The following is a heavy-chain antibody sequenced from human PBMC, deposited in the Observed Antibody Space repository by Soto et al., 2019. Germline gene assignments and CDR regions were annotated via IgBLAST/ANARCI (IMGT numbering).Heavy chain of an antibody. Sequence: QLQLQESGPGLVKPSETLSLTCTVSGGSISSSSYYWGWIRQPPGKGLEWIGSIYYSGSTYYNPSLKSRVTISVDTSKNQFSLKLSSVTAADTAVYYCARPYCGGDCYSPGGDYWGQGTLVTVSS. CDR3: ARPYCGGDCYSPGGDY. D-gene: IGHD2-21*02. CDR1: GGSISSSSYY. V-gene: IGHV4-39*01. J-gene: IGHJ4*02. CDR2: IYYSGST.